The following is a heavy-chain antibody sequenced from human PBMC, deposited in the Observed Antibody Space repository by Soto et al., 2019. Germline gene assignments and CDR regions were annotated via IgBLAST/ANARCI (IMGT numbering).Heavy chain of an antibody. D-gene: IGHD3-10*01. Sequence: LRLSCVASGFTFNNYWMHWVRQVPGKGLVWVSRIKTDGSSPNYADSVEGRFTISSDNAKNTLYLQMNSLRAEDTAVYYCARDRIAGSGSCDNWGQGTLVTVSS. J-gene: IGHJ4*02. CDR2: IKTDGSSP. CDR1: GFTFNNYW. CDR3: ARDRIAGSGSCDN. V-gene: IGHV3-74*01.